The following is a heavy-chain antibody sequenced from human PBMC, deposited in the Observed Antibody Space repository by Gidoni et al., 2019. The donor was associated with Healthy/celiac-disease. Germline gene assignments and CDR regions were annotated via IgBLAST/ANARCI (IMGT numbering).Heavy chain of an antibody. CDR3: AKDLLYYYDSSGPTFDY. CDR1: GFTFSSYG. V-gene: IGHV3-30*18. CDR2: ISYYGSNK. Sequence: QVQLVGSGGGVVQPGRSLRLSGAASGFTFSSYGMHWVRQAPGKGLEWLAFISYYGSNKYYADSVKGRFTISRDNSKNTLYLQMNSLRAEDTAVYYCAKDLLYYYDSSGPTFDYWGQGTLVTVSS. J-gene: IGHJ4*02. D-gene: IGHD3-22*01.